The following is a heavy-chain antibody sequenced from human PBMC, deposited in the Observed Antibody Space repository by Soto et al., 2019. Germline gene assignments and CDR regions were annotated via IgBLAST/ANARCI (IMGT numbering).Heavy chain of an antibody. J-gene: IGHJ6*02. D-gene: IGHD3-10*01. CDR2: IIPIFGTA. CDR1: GGTFSSYA. Sequence: SVKVSCKASGGTFSSYAISWVRQAPGQGLEWMGGIIPIFGTANYAQKFQGRVTITADESTSTAYMELSSLRSEDTAVYYCARGFRQTPYYYHGMDVWGQGTTVTVSS. CDR3: ARGFRQTPYYYHGMDV. V-gene: IGHV1-69*13.